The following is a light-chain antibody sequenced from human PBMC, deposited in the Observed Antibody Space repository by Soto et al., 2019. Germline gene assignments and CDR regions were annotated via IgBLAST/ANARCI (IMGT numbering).Light chain of an antibody. CDR2: EVT. CDR3: SAYSGSNIFDA. J-gene: IGLJ1*01. CDR1: SSDVGGYNY. V-gene: IGLV2-8*01. Sequence: QSALTQPPSASGSPGQSVTISCTGTSSDVGGYNYVSWYQQHPGKAPKLMIYEVTKRPSGVPDRFSGSKSANTAYLTVSGRQAEDEADYYFSAYSGSNIFDAFGTGTKLTVL.